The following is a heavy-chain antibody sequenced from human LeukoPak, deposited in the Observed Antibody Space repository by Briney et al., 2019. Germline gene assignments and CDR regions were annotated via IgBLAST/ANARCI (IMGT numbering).Heavy chain of an antibody. CDR2: ISSSSSYV. CDR3: AREHREYQLLFGH. J-gene: IGHJ4*02. V-gene: IGHV3-21*01. Sequence: GGSLRLSCATSGFTFSDYSMNWAREAPGRGLEWVSSISSSSSYVYYADSVKGRFTTSRDNAKNSLYLQMNSLRAEDTAVYYCAREHREYQLLFGHWGQGTQVTVSS. CDR1: GFTFSDYS. D-gene: IGHD2-2*01.